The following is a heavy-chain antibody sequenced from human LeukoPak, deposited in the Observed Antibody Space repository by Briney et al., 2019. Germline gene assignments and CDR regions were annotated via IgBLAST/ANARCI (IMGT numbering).Heavy chain of an antibody. CDR1: GFTFSSYG. CDR2: ISHDGNNR. V-gene: IGHV3-30*19. Sequence: QPGGSLRLSCAASGFTFSSYGMHWVRQASGKGLEWVAVISHDGNNRYYADSVKGRFTVSRDNSKNTLHLQMYSLRAEDTAVYYCARPYCSSSSCYDVYYYYYMDVWGKGTTVTV. J-gene: IGHJ6*03. D-gene: IGHD2-2*01. CDR3: ARPYCSSSSCYDVYYYYYMDV.